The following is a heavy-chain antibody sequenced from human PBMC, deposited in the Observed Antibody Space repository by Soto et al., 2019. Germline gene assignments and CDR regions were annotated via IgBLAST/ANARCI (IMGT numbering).Heavy chain of an antibody. CDR3: ARAQGDFWSGYPNFDY. CDR1: GYTFTSYG. J-gene: IGHJ4*02. V-gene: IGHV1-18*01. Sequence: ASVKVSCKASGYTFTSYGISWVRQAPGQGLEWMGWISAYNGNTNYAQKLQGRVTMTTDTSTSTAYMELRSLRSDDTAVYYCARAQGDFWSGYPNFDYWGQGTLVTVSS. CDR2: ISAYNGNT. D-gene: IGHD3-3*01.